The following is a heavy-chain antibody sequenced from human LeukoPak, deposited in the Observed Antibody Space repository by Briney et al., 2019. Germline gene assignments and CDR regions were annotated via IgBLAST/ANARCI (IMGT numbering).Heavy chain of an antibody. CDR2: IYYSGST. CDR1: GGSISSYY. Sequence: SETLSPTCTVSGGSISSYYWSWIRQPPGKGLEGIGYIYYSGSTNYNPSLKSRVTISVDTSKNQSSLKLSSVTAADTAVYYCARERKIVVVPAAILVSWFDPWGQGTLVTVSS. CDR3: ARERKIVVVPAAILVSWFDP. V-gene: IGHV4-59*01. J-gene: IGHJ5*02. D-gene: IGHD2-2*01.